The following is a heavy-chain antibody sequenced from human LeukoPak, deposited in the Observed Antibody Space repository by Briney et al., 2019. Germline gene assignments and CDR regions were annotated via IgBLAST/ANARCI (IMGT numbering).Heavy chain of an antibody. J-gene: IGHJ4*02. CDR1: GFTFNNYW. D-gene: IGHD3-10*01. Sequence: GGSLRLSCAASGFTFNNYWMNWVRQAPGKGLEWVADIKEEGSEKNYVDSVKGRFTISRDNAKNSLYLQMNSLRAEDTAIYYCARATGDYWGQGTLVTVSS. CDR2: IKEEGSEK. CDR3: ARATGDY. V-gene: IGHV3-7*01.